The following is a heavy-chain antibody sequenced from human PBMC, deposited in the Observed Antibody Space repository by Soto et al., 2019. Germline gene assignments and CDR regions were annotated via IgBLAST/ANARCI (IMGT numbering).Heavy chain of an antibody. CDR2: ISANNGNT. CDR3: ERVQSGYDFAY. J-gene: IGHJ4*02. V-gene: IGHV1-18*01. CDR1: GYTFTSYG. Sequence: QVQLVQSGAEVKKPGASVKVSCKASGYTFTSYGINWVRQAPGQGLEWMGWISANNGNTHYAQKLQGRVTMTTDTSTSTAYMDLRSLRSDDTAVYYCERVQSGYDFAYWGQGTLVTVSS. D-gene: IGHD5-12*01.